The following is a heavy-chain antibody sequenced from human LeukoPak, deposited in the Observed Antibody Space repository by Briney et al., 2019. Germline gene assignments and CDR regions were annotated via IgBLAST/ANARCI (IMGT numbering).Heavy chain of an antibody. CDR3: ARGVYIAAAQYAY. D-gene: IGHD6-13*01. CDR2: IYYSGTT. V-gene: IGHV4-59*01. CDR1: GGSISSYY. Sequence: SETLSLTCTVSGGSISSYYWSWIRQSPGKGLEWIGYIYYSGTTNYNPSLKSRVTISVDTSKNQFSLKLSSVTAADTAVYYCARGVYIAAAQYAYWGQGTLVTVSS. J-gene: IGHJ4*02.